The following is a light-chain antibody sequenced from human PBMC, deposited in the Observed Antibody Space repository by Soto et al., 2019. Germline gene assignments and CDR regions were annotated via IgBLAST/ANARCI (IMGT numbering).Light chain of an antibody. V-gene: IGLV2-14*01. CDR1: SSDVGGYNY. Sequence: QSALTQPASVSGSPGQSITISCTGTSSDVGGYNYVSWYQQHPGKAPKLMIYEVSNRPSGVSNRFSGSKSGNTAPLTISGLQAEDEADYYCSSYTSSSRVFGGGTKLTVL. CDR3: SSYTSSSRV. J-gene: IGLJ2*01. CDR2: EVS.